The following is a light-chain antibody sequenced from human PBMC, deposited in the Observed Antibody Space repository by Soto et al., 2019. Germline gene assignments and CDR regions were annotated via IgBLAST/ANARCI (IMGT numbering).Light chain of an antibody. CDR1: QSVSSN. Sequence: EIVMTQSPATLSVSPGERVTLSCRASQSVSSNLAWYQQKPGQAPRLLIYGASTRATGIPARFSGSGSGTEFTLTISSLQSEDFAVYYCQQYNNWPPWTLGQGTKVEIK. CDR3: QQYNNWPPWT. CDR2: GAS. J-gene: IGKJ1*01. V-gene: IGKV3-15*01.